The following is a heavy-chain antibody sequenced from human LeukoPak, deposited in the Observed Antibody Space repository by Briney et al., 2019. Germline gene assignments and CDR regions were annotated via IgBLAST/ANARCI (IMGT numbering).Heavy chain of an antibody. CDR3: AKGGRSSIAAAGTVDY. CDR2: ISWNSGSI. V-gene: IGHV3-9*01. Sequence: GGSLRLSCAASGFTFDDYAMHWVRQAPGKGLEWVSGISWNSGSIGYADSVKGRFTISRDNAKNSLYLQMNSLRAEDTALYYCAKGGRSSIAAAGTVDYWGQGTLVTVSS. D-gene: IGHD6-13*01. J-gene: IGHJ4*02. CDR1: GFTFDDYA.